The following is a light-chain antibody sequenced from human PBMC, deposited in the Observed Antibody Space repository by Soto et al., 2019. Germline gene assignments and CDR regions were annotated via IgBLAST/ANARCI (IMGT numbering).Light chain of an antibody. J-gene: IGLJ1*01. CDR1: IGAGFD. CDR2: SNT. V-gene: IGLV1-40*01. Sequence: QSVLTHPPSVSGAPGQTVTISCSGIGAGFDVHWHQHLPGTAPRLVIYSNTNRPSGVPDRFSGSKSGTSASLAITGLQAEDEAEYYCQSYDRGLSGLVFGTGTKLTVL. CDR3: QSYDRGLSGLV.